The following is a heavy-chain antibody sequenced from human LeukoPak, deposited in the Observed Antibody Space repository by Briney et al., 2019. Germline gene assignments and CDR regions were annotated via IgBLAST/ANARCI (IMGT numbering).Heavy chain of an antibody. J-gene: IGHJ4*02. CDR1: GDSFNYNAYY. CDR2: IDHTGSK. CDR3: AGLRGGRSTMLRRVNLDY. D-gene: IGHD3-10*01. V-gene: IGHV4-39*02. Sequence: SETLSLTCIVSGDSFNYNAYYWGWIRQPPGKGLEWIGSIDHTGSKYYTPSLSSRVTMSLDTSTNHFSLRLSSVTAPDTAVYYCAGLRGGRSTMLRRVNLDYWGQGILVTVSS.